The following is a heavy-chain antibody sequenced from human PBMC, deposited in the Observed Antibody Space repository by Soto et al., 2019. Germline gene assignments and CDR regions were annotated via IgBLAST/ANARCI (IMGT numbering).Heavy chain of an antibody. D-gene: IGHD6-19*01. CDR3: ARDGGSGTAVAGIQYSGMDV. V-gene: IGHV3-53*01. CDR2: IYIDGST. Sequence: EVQLVDSGGDLIQPGGSLRLSCGASGFTVSGNSLSWVRQAPGKGLEWVSYIYIDGSTYYADSVRGRFTLTRDNSKNTLYLQMNNLRGEDTAVYYCARDGGSGTAVAGIQYSGMDVWGQGTKVNVSS. J-gene: IGHJ6*02. CDR1: GFTVSGNS.